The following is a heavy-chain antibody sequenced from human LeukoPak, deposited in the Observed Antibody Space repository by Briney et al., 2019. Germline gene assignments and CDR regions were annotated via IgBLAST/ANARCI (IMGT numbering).Heavy chain of an antibody. Sequence: GGSLRLSCAASGFTFSSYAMSWVRQAPGKRLEWVSAISGGGGTTYYADSVKGRFTISRDNAKNSLDLQMNSLRAEDTAVYYCARRITAGDAFDIWGQGTMVTVSS. D-gene: IGHD3-16*01. J-gene: IGHJ3*02. CDR2: ISGGGGTT. CDR3: ARRITAGDAFDI. V-gene: IGHV3-23*01. CDR1: GFTFSSYA.